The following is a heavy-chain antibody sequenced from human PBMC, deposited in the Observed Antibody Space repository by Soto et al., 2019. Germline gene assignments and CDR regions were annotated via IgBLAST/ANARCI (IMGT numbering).Heavy chain of an antibody. CDR3: ARGIAALRRGLVGYYYGMDV. D-gene: IGHD6-6*01. J-gene: IGHJ6*02. Sequence: QVQLVQSGAEVKKPGSSVKVSCKASGGTFSSYAISWVRQAPGQGLEWMGGIIPIFGTANYAQKFQGRVTIAADESTSTAYMELGSLRSEDTAVYYCARGIAALRRGLVGYYYGMDVWVQGTTVTVS. V-gene: IGHV1-69*01. CDR1: GGTFSSYA. CDR2: IIPIFGTA.